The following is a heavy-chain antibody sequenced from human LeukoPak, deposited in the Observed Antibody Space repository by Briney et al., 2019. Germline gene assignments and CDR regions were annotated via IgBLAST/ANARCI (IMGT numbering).Heavy chain of an antibody. CDR3: ARDVLTGPDYYYYGMDV. J-gene: IGHJ6*02. D-gene: IGHD3-10*01. V-gene: IGHV1-69*01. CDR2: IIPIFGTA. CDR1: GGTFSSYA. Sequence: SVKVSSKASGGTFSSYAISWVRQAPGQGLEWMGGIIPIFGTANYAQKFQGRVTITADESTSTAYMELSSLRSEDTAVYYCARDVLTGPDYYYYGMDVWGQGTTVTVSS.